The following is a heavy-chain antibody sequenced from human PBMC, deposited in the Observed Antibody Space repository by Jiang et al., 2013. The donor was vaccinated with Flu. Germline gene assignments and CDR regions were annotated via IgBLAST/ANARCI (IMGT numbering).Heavy chain of an antibody. CDR2: IIPIFGTA. CDR3: ARGYCSSTSCYTRAKPNYYMDV. CDR1: GGTFSSYA. J-gene: IGHJ6*03. D-gene: IGHD2-2*02. V-gene: IGHV1-69*01. Sequence: SGAEVKKPGSSVKVSCKASGGTFSSYAISWVRQAPGQGLEWMGGIIPIFGTANYAQKFQGRVTITADESTSTAYMELSSLRSEDTAVYYCARGYCSSTSCYTRAKPNYYMDVWGKGTTVTVSS.